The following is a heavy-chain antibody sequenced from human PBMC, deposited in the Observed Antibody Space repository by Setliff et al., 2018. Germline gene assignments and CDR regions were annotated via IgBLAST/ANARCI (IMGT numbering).Heavy chain of an antibody. CDR1: GGSISSYY. Sequence: PSETLSLTCTVSGGSISSYYWRWIRQPAGQGLEWIGRIYTSGSTNYNPSLKSRVTMSVDTSKNQFSLKLSSVTAADTAVYYCARDRRGYSYGSLGYYYYYMDVWGKGTTVTVSS. J-gene: IGHJ6*03. D-gene: IGHD5-18*01. CDR2: IYTSGST. V-gene: IGHV4-4*07. CDR3: ARDRRGYSYGSLGYYYYYMDV.